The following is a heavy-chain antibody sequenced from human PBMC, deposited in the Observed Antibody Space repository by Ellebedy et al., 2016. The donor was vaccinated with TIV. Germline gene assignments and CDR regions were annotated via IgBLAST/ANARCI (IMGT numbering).Heavy chain of an antibody. V-gene: IGHV5-51*01. CDR1: GYRFTRYW. Sequence: GESLKISCKGSGYRFTRYWIGWVRQMPGKGLEWMGIIYPGDSDTNYSPSFQGHVTISADKSISTAYLQWSGLKASDTAMYYCTRRTSSGYDYWGQGTLVTVSS. D-gene: IGHD6-19*01. CDR3: TRRTSSGYDY. CDR2: IYPGDSDT. J-gene: IGHJ4*02.